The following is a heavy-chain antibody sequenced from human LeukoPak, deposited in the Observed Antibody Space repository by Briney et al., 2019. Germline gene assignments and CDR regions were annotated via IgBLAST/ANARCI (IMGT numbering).Heavy chain of an antibody. V-gene: IGHV3-7*03. CDR1: GFTFSTYW. J-gene: IGHJ4*02. D-gene: IGHD5-24*01. CDR2: IKQDGSEK. Sequence: GGSLRLSCAASGFTFSTYWMSWVRQAPGKGLEWVANIKQDGSEKYYVDSVKGRFTISRDNAKNSLYVQMNSLRAEDTAVYYCAKSNGVDRNGYNSDYFDYWGRGTLVTVSS. CDR3: AKSNGVDRNGYNSDYFDY.